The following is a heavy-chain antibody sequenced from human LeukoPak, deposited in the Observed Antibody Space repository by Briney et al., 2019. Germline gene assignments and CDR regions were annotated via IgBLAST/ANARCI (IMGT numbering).Heavy chain of an antibody. D-gene: IGHD6-13*01. V-gene: IGHV4-39*01. CDR2: IYYSGTT. J-gene: IGHJ4*02. CDR1: GGSISSLSYY. CDR3: ARLAFGYSSSWYDY. Sequence: SETLSLTCTVSGGSISSLSYYWGWIRQPPGKGLEWIGTIYYSGTTYYNPSLKSRVTISVDMSKNQFSLQLTSVTAADTAVYYCARLAFGYSSSWYDYWGQGTLVTASS.